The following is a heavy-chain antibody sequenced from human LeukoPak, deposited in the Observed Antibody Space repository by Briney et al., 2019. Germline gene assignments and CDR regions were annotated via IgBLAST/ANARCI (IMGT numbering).Heavy chain of an antibody. V-gene: IGHV3-23*01. D-gene: IGHD3-3*01. CDR1: GFTFSSYA. CDR3: TADFAYYDFWSGYYTGDY. Sequence: TGGSLRLSCAASGFTFSSYAMAWVRQAPGKGLEWVSAINGGGGNTYYADPVKGRFTISRDDSKNTLYLQMNSLKTEDTGVYYCTADFAYYDFWSGYYTGDYWGQGTLVTVSS. CDR2: INGGGGNT. J-gene: IGHJ4*02.